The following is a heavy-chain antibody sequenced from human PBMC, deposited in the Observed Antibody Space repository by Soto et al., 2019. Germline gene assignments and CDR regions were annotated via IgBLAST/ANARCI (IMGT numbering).Heavy chain of an antibody. CDR1: GFTFSSYA. Sequence: GGSLRLSCAASGFTFSSYAMSWVRQAPGKGLEWVSAISGSGGSTYYADSVKGRFTISRDNSKNTLYLQMNSLRAEDTAVYYCAFDSDGGNYYYYMDVWGKGTTVTVSS. D-gene: IGHD3-16*01. CDR3: AFDSDGGNYYYYMDV. J-gene: IGHJ6*03. CDR2: ISGSGGST. V-gene: IGHV3-23*01.